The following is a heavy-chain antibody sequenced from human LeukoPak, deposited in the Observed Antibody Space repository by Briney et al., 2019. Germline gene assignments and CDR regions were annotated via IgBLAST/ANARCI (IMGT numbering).Heavy chain of an antibody. Sequence: GGSLRLSCAASGFTFSSYAMHWVRQAPGKGLEWVAVISYDGSNKYYADSVKGRITISRDNSKNTLYLQMNSLRAEDTAVYYCARDGGDIVVVPAADYYYYGMDVWGKGTTVTVSS. CDR3: ARDGGDIVVVPAADYYYYGMDV. V-gene: IGHV3-30*04. CDR1: GFTFSSYA. J-gene: IGHJ6*04. D-gene: IGHD2-2*01. CDR2: ISYDGSNK.